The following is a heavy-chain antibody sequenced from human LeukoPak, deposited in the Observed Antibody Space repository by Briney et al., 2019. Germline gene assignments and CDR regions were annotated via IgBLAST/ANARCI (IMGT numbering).Heavy chain of an antibody. J-gene: IGHJ4*02. V-gene: IGHV4-61*01. CDR1: GGSVSSGSYY. CDR2: IYYSGST. Sequence: PSETLSLTCTVPGGSVSSGSYYWSWIRQPPGKGLEWIGYIYYSGSTNYNPSLKSRVTISVDTSKNQFSLKLSSVTAADTAVYYCARDLVAGTIGYWGQGTLVTVSS. D-gene: IGHD6-19*01. CDR3: ARDLVAGTIGY.